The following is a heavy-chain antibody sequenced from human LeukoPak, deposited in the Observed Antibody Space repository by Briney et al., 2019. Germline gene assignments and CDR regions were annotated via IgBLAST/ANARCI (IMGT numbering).Heavy chain of an antibody. CDR3: AKGAAAGYYYMDV. CDR1: GFTFDDYT. D-gene: IGHD6-13*01. Sequence: GGSLRLSCAASGFTFDDYTMHWVRQAPGKGLEWVSLISWDGGSTYYADSVKGRFTISRDNSKNSLYLQMNSLRTEDTALYYRAKGAAAGYYYMDVWGKGTTVTVSS. CDR2: ISWDGGST. J-gene: IGHJ6*03. V-gene: IGHV3-43*01.